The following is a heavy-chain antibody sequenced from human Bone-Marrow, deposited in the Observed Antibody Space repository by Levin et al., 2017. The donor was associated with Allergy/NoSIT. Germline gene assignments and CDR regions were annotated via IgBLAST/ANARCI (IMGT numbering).Heavy chain of an antibody. Sequence: GGSLRLSCAASGFTFSSYWMHWVRQAPGKGLVWVSRINSDGSSTSYADSVKGRFTISRDNAKNTLYLQMNSLRAEDTAVYYCARVWAVAGTRPAFDIWGQGTMVTVSS. CDR3: ARVWAVAGTRPAFDI. D-gene: IGHD6-19*01. J-gene: IGHJ3*02. CDR1: GFTFSSYW. CDR2: INSDGSST. V-gene: IGHV3-74*01.